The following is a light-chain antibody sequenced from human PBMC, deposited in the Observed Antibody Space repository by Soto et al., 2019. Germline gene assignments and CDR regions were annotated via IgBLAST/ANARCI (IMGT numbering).Light chain of an antibody. Sequence: EIVLTQSPGTLSLSPGERATLSCRASQSVRSSYLAWYQQKPGQAPRLLIYGASSRATGIPDRFSGSGSWTDFTLNTSRLEPEDFAVYYCQQYGSSPTFGQGTKVEIK. CDR1: QSVRSSY. CDR3: QQYGSSPT. J-gene: IGKJ1*01. V-gene: IGKV3-20*01. CDR2: GAS.